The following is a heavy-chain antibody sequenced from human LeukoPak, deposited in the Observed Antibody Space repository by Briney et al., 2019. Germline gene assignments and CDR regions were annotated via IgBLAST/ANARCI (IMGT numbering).Heavy chain of an antibody. Sequence: PGGSLRLSCAASGFTFSSYEMNWVRQAPGKGLEWVSYISSSGSTIYYADSVKGRFTISRDNAKNSLYLQMNSLRAEDTAVYYCARAPSSGYYRYYFDYWGQGTLVTVSS. J-gene: IGHJ4*02. CDR3: ARAPSSGYYRYYFDY. V-gene: IGHV3-48*03. CDR1: GFTFSSYE. D-gene: IGHD3-22*01. CDR2: ISSSGSTI.